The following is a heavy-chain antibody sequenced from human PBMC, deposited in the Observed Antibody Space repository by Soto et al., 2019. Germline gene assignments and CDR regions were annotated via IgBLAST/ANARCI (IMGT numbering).Heavy chain of an antibody. CDR3: SKAPSYYGSGSYYSANKWFDP. V-gene: IGHV3-23*01. J-gene: IGHJ5*02. CDR1: GFTFSSYS. CDR2: ISGSGVST. D-gene: IGHD3-10*01. Sequence: GGSLRLSCAASGFTFSSYSISWVRQAPWKGLEWVSAISGSGVSTYYADSVKGRFTISRDNSKNTLYLQMNSLRAEDTAVYYCSKAPSYYGSGSYYSANKWFDPWGQGTLVPVSP.